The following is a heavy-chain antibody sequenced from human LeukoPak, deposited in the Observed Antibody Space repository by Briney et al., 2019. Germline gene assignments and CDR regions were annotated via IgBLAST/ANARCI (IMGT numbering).Heavy chain of an antibody. CDR1: GGSISSYY. V-gene: IGHV4-4*07. D-gene: IGHD2/OR15-2a*01. Sequence: SETLSLTCTVSGGSISSYYWSWIRQPAGKGLEWIGCIYTSGSTNYNPSLKSRVTMSVDTSKNQFSLKLSSVTAADTAVYYCAREANTDYYYYYMDVWGKGTTVTVSS. J-gene: IGHJ6*03. CDR3: AREANTDYYYYYMDV. CDR2: IYTSGST.